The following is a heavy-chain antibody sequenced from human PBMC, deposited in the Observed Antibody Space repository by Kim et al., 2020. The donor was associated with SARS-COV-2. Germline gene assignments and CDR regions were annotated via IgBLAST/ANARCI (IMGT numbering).Heavy chain of an antibody. CDR2: INPSGGST. CDR1: GYTFTSYY. CDR3: ARDYYDSSGYYQFAGSGYWYFDL. J-gene: IGHJ2*01. Sequence: ASVKVSCKASGYTFTSYYMHWVRQAPGQGLEWMGIINPSGGSTSYAQKFQGRVTMTRDTSTSTVYMELSSLRSEDTAVYYCARDYYDSSGYYQFAGSGYWYFDLWGRGTLVTVSS. D-gene: IGHD3-22*01. V-gene: IGHV1-46*01.